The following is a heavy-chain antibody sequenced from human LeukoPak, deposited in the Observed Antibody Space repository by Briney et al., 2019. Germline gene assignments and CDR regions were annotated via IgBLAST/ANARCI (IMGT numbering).Heavy chain of an antibody. CDR2: ISESGDTI. J-gene: IGHJ5*02. Sequence: GGSLRLSCAASGFTFSNYNMNWVRQAPGKGLEWVSFISESGDTIYYADSVKGRFTISRDNAKNSLFLQMNSLRAEDTAVYYCARDWGDCSSSSCFPWGQGTLVTVSS. CDR1: GFTFSNYN. D-gene: IGHD2-2*01. CDR3: ARDWGDCSSSSCFP. V-gene: IGHV3-48*01.